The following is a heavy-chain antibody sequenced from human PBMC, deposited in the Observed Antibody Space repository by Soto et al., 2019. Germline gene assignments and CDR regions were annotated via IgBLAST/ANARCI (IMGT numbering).Heavy chain of an antibody. D-gene: IGHD1-26*01. CDR1: GFIFSGYY. CDR2: ISGSGSTV. J-gene: IGHJ3*02. CDR3: ARVGDVGAFDI. V-gene: IGHV3-11*01. Sequence: GGSLRLSCAASGFIFSGYYMSWIRQAPGKGLEWVSYISGSGSTVFDADSMKGRITISRDNGKNSLYLQMNSLKAEDTAVYYCARVGDVGAFDIWGQGTMVTVSS.